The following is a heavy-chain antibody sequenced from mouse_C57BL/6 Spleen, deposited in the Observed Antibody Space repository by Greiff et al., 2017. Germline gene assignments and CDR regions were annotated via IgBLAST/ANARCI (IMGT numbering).Heavy chain of an antibody. CDR2: INPNNGGT. J-gene: IGHJ3*01. CDR1: GYTFTDYN. CDR3: ARAYDYADGFAY. Sequence: VQLQQSGPELVKPGASVKMSCKASGYTFTDYNMHWVKQSHGKSLEWIGYINPNNGGTSYNQKFKGKATLTVNKSSSTAYMELRSLTSEDSAVYYCARAYDYADGFAYWGQGTLVTVSA. D-gene: IGHD2-4*01. V-gene: IGHV1-22*01.